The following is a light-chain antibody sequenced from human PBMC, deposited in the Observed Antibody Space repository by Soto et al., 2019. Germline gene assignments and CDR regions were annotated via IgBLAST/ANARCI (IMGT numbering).Light chain of an antibody. CDR2: AAS. J-gene: IGKJ3*01. V-gene: IGKV1D-12*01. CDR3: QQGNSFPFT. CDR1: QGISNW. Sequence: DIQMTQSPSSVSASVGVRVSITCRASQGISNWLAWYQQKPGRAPKLLIYAASSLQSGVSSRFSGSGSGTDFTLTISSLQPEDFAAYYCQQGNSFPFTFGPGTKVDIK.